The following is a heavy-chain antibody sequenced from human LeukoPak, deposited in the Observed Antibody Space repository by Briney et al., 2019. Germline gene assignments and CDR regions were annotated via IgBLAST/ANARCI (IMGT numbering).Heavy chain of an antibody. CDR3: ARGRRYCSGGSCYPHFGY. J-gene: IGHJ4*02. D-gene: IGHD2-15*01. Sequence: ETLSLTCTVSGGSISSSSYYWGWIRQPPGKGLEWIGSIYYSGSTYYNPSLKSRVTISVDTSKNQFSLKLSSVTAADTAVYYCARGRRYCSGGSCYPHFGYWGQGTLVTVSS. CDR1: GGSISSSSYY. V-gene: IGHV4-39*07. CDR2: IYYSGST.